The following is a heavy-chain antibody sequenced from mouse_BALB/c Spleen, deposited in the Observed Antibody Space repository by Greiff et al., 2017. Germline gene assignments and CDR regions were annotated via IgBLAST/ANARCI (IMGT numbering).Heavy chain of an antibody. CDR1: GFTFSSYG. V-gene: IGHV5-6-3*01. D-gene: IGHD2-3*01. CDR2: INSNGGST. Sequence: EVQLVESGGGLVQPGGSLKLSCAASGFTFSSYGMSWVRQTPDKRLELVATINSNGGSTYYPDSVKGRFTISRDNAKNTLYLQMSSLKSEDTAMYYCARKDGYRFAYWGQGTLVTVSA. J-gene: IGHJ3*01. CDR3: ARKDGYRFAY.